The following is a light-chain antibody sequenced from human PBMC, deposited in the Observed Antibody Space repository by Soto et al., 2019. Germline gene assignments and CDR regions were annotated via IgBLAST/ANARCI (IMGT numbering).Light chain of an antibody. CDR2: EVS. V-gene: IGLV2-14*01. Sequence: QSALTQPASVSGSPGQSITISCTGTSSDVGGYNYVSWYQQHPGKAPKLMIYEVSNRPSGVSNRFSGSKSGNTDSLTISWRQAEDEADYYCSSYTSSSTWVFCGGTKVTVL. J-gene: IGLJ3*02. CDR1: SSDVGGYNY. CDR3: SSYTSSSTWV.